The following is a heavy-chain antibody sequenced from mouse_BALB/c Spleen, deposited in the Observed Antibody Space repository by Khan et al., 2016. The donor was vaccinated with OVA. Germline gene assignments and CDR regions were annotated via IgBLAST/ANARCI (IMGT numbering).Heavy chain of an antibody. CDR2: IDPANGNT. CDR1: GFNIKDTY. CDR3: ARDYWDVFAY. V-gene: IGHV14-3*02. J-gene: IGHJ3*01. D-gene: IGHD4-1*01. Sequence: VQLMESGAELVKPGASVKLSCPASGFNIKDTYMHWVMLRPEHGLEWIGRIDPANGNTKYDPKFQGKATITADTSSKTAYLHSSTLTCVDTADYYGARDYWDVFAYGGQGALVTVSA.